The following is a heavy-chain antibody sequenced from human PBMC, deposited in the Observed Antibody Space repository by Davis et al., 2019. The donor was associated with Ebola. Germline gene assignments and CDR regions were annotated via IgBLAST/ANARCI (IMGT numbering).Heavy chain of an antibody. CDR2: IYPGDSDT. V-gene: IGHV5-51*01. D-gene: IGHD3-10*01. Sequence: GESLKISCKGSGYSFSNFWIGWVRQTPGKGLEWMGIIYPGDSDTRYSPSFRGQVTISADKSFSTAYLQWSGLKASDTAMYYCARMGKSYYDSLWDYWGQGTLVTVSS. CDR3: ARMGKSYYDSLWDY. J-gene: IGHJ4*02. CDR1: GYSFSNFW.